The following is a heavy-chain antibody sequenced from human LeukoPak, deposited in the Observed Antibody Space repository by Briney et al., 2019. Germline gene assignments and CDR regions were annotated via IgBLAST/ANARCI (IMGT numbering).Heavy chain of an antibody. Sequence: GGSLRLSCAASGFTFSSYSMNWVRQAPGKGLEWVSSISRSSSYIYYADSVKGRFTISRDNAKNSLYLQMNSLRAEDTAVYYCVPSPGYRGVRNWFDPWGQGTLVTVSS. CDR3: VPSPGYRGVRNWFDP. CDR1: GFTFSSYS. D-gene: IGHD3-10*01. V-gene: IGHV3-21*01. J-gene: IGHJ5*02. CDR2: ISRSSSYI.